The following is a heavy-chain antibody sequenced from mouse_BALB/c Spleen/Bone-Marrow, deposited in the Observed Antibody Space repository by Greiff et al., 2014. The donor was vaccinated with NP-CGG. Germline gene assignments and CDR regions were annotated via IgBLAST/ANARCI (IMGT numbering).Heavy chain of an antibody. J-gene: IGHJ3*01. CDR1: GFTLSSYG. CDR3: ASITTVTY. D-gene: IGHD1-1*01. CDR2: ISGGGSDT. V-gene: IGHV5-9-2*01. Sequence: EVQVVESXVGFVKPGGSLKLSCAASGFTLSSYGMSWVRQTPEKRLEWVATISGGGSDTYYLDSVKGRFTISRDNAKNNLYLQMSSLRSEDTAFYYCASITTVTYWGQGTLVTVSA.